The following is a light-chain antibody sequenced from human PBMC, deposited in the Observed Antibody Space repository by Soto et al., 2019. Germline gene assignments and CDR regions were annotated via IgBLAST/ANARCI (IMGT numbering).Light chain of an antibody. CDR3: QQYDDLPGT. V-gene: IGKV1-33*01. CDR2: DAS. CDR1: QDISNY. J-gene: IGKJ3*01. Sequence: DIQKTQSPSSLSASAGDRVTITCQASQDISNYLNWYQQRPGKAPKLLIYDASNLETGVPSRFSGSGSGTNFTLTISTLQPEDIATYYCQQYDDLPGTFGPGTKVDIK.